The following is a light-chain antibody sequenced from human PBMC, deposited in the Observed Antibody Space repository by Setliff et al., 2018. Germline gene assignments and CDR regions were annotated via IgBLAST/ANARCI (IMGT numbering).Light chain of an antibody. J-gene: IGLJ1*01. CDR3: EAWDDSLNGYV. CDR2: SNN. V-gene: IGLV1-44*01. CDR1: TSNIGSNP. Sequence: QSALTQPPSASGTPGQRITISCSGGTSNIGSNPVNWYQQLPGTALKLFIYSNNQRPSGVPDRFSGSKSGTSASLAVSGLQSEDEADFYCEAWDDSLNGYVFGSGTKVTVL.